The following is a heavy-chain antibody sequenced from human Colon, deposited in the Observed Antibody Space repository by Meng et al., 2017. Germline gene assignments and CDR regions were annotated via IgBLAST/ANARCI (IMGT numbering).Heavy chain of an antibody. CDR1: GGSISTDY. CDR3: ARHQNGGTYPLDY. V-gene: IGHV4-59*08. CDR2: NYYSGST. Sequence: ESGPGLVKLSDALSLTCPAFGGSISTDYWAWILQPPGKGLEWIGNNYYSGSTNYNPSLASRVTISGDSSKNQFSLKLSSVTAADTAVYYCARHQNGGTYPLDYWGQGTLVTVSS. J-gene: IGHJ4*02. D-gene: IGHD3-16*02.